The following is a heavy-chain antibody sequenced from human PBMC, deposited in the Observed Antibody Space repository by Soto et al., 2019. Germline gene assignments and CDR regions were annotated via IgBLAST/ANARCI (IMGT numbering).Heavy chain of an antibody. Sequence: SVKVSCKASGGTFSSYAISWVRQAPGQGLEWMGGIIPIFGTANYAQKFQGRVTITADESTSTAYMELSSLRSEDTAVYYCARVLHCSSTSCYTPPTLDGYYYGMDVWGQGTTVTVSS. V-gene: IGHV1-69*13. CDR1: GGTFSSYA. J-gene: IGHJ6*02. CDR2: IIPIFGTA. D-gene: IGHD2-2*02. CDR3: ARVLHCSSTSCYTPPTLDGYYYGMDV.